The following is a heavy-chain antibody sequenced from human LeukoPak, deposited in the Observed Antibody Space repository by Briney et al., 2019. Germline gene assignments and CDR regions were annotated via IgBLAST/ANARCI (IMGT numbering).Heavy chain of an antibody. V-gene: IGHV1-69*05. CDR3: ARVRAAVGDYYYYMDV. J-gene: IGHJ6*03. D-gene: IGHD6-13*01. CDR1: GGTFSGYA. CDR2: TIPIFGTG. Sequence: SVKVSCKAPGGTFSGYAISGGRQGPGQALESMGPTIPIFGTGNYAQKFEGRGTITTDESTSTDYMEMSSLRSEDTAVYYCARVRAAVGDYYYYMDVWGKGTTVTVSS.